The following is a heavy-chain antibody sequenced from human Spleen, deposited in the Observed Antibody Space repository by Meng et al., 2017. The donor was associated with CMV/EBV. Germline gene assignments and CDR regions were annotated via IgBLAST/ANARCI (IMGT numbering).Heavy chain of an antibody. D-gene: IGHD4-11*01. V-gene: IGHV3-23*01. CDR3: ASPFYSQVGDGVDV. Sequence: GESLKISCAASGFTFSSYAMHWVRQAPGRGLEWVSSITGSAGNTYYADSVKGRFTISRDNSKNTLYLQMNSLRAEDTAIYFCASPFYSQVGDGVDVWGQGTTVTVSS. CDR2: ITGSAGNT. J-gene: IGHJ6*02. CDR1: GFTFSSYA.